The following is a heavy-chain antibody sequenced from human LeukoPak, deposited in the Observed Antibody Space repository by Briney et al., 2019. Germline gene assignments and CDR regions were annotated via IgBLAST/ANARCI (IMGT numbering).Heavy chain of an antibody. J-gene: IGHJ4*02. V-gene: IGHV1-2*02. Sequence: GASVKVSCKASGYTFTGYYMHWVRQAPGQGLEWMGWINPNSGGTNYPQKFQGRVTMTRDTSISTAYMELSRLRSDDTAVYYCARAASNGYEFDYWGQGTLVTVSS. CDR3: ARAASNGYEFDY. CDR2: INPNSGGT. CDR1: GYTFTGYY. D-gene: IGHD5-12*01.